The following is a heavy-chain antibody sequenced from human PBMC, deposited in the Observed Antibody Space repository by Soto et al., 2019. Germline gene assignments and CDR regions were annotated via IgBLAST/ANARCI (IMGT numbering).Heavy chain of an antibody. V-gene: IGHV4-39*07. CDR1: GGSISSSSYY. D-gene: IGHD4-17*01. CDR2: IYYSGST. J-gene: IGHJ6*03. CDR3: ARVGYGDYDYYYYMDV. Sequence: SETLSLTCTVSGGSISSSSYYWGWIRQPPGKGLEWIGSIYYSGSTYYNPSLKSRVTISVDTSKNQFSLKLSSVTAADTAVYYCARVGYGDYDYYYYMDVWGKGTTVTVSS.